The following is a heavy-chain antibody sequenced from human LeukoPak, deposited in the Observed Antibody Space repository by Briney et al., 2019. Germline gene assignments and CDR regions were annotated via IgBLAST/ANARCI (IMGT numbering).Heavy chain of an antibody. CDR2: ISGGSSTI. D-gene: IGHD2-15*01. Sequence: GGSLRLSCAASGFTFSDYYMSWIRQAPGKGLEWVSYISGGSSTIYYADSLKGRFTISRDNAKNSLYLLMNSLRAEDTAVYYCARRGSGRHFDFWGQGTLVTVSS. J-gene: IGHJ4*02. CDR1: GFTFSDYY. V-gene: IGHV3-11*01. CDR3: ARRGSGRHFDF.